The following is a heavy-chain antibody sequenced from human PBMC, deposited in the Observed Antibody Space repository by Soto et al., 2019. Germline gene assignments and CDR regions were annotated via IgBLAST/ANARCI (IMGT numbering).Heavy chain of an antibody. J-gene: IGHJ5*02. CDR1: GGSISSSSYY. D-gene: IGHD4-17*01. CDR3: ARLGWDYGVGWFDP. Sequence: LSLTCTVSGGSISSSSYYWGWIRQPPGKGLEWIGSIYYSGSTYYNPPLKSRVTISVDTSKNQFSLKLSSVTAADTAVYYCARLGWDYGVGWFDPWGQGTLVTVSS. CDR2: IYYSGST. V-gene: IGHV4-39*01.